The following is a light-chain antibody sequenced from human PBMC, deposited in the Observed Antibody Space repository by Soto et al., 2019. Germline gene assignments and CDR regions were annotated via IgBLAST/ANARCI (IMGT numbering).Light chain of an antibody. J-gene: IGKJ1*01. V-gene: IGKV1-8*01. CDR1: QGISSS. CDR2: GAS. CDR3: QHYYGYPPT. Sequence: AIRMTQSPSSVSASIGDRVTIACRASQGISSSLAWYQQKPGKAPKILISGASILQDGVPSRFSGRGSGTDFTLTISRLQSEDFATYFCQHYYGYPPTFGQGTKVDIK.